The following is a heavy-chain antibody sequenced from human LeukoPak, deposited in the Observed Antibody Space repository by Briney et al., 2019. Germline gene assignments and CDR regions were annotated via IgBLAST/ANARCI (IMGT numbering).Heavy chain of an antibody. Sequence: GGSLRLSCAASGFTFSSYAMSWVRQAPGKGLDWVGRIRSKSDGGTADYAAPVKGRFTISRDDSKNMVYLQMNSLKREDTALYYCTTWTDLYDYWGQGTLVTVSS. CDR3: TTWTDLYDY. CDR1: GFTFSSYA. CDR2: IRSKSDGGTA. V-gene: IGHV3-15*01. J-gene: IGHJ4*02. D-gene: IGHD3/OR15-3a*01.